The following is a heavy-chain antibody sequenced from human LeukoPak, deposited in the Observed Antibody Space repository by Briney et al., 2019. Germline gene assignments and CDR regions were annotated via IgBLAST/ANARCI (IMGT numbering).Heavy chain of an antibody. Sequence: GGSLRLSCAASGFTFSSYSMNWVRQAPGKGLEWVSSISSSSSYIYYADSVKGRFTISRDNAKNSLYLQMNSLRAEDTAVYYCARSCGGDCCPGLDYWGQGTLVTVSP. V-gene: IGHV3-21*01. CDR1: GFTFSSYS. J-gene: IGHJ4*02. CDR3: ARSCGGDCCPGLDY. CDR2: ISSSSSYI. D-gene: IGHD2-21*02.